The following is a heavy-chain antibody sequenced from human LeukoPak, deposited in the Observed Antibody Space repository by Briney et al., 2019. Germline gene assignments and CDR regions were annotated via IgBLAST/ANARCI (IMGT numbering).Heavy chain of an antibody. V-gene: IGHV4-34*01. CDR1: GGSFRGYY. CDR2: INHSGST. J-gene: IGHJ6*03. CDR3: ARGAPPSSSWYRGYYYYYYYMDV. D-gene: IGHD6-13*01. Sequence: SETLSLTCAVYGGSFRGYYWSWIRQPPGKGLEWIGEINHSGSTNYNPSLKSRVTISVDTSKNQLSLKLSSVTAADTAVYYCARGAPPSSSWYRGYYYYYYYMDVWGKGTTVTVSS.